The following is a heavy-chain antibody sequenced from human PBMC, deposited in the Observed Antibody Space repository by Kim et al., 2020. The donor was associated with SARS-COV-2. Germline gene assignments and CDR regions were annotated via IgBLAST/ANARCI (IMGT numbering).Heavy chain of an antibody. J-gene: IGHJ3*02. CDR1: GFTFSSYA. CDR3: ARDGGDATWTGAFDI. V-gene: IGHV3-64*01. CDR2: ISSNGGST. D-gene: IGHD2-21*02. Sequence: GGSLRLSCAASGFTFSSYAMHWVRQAPGKGLEYVSAISSNGGSTYYANSVKGRFTISRDNSKNTLYLQMGSLRAEDMAVYYCARDGGDATWTGAFDIWGQGTMVTVSS.